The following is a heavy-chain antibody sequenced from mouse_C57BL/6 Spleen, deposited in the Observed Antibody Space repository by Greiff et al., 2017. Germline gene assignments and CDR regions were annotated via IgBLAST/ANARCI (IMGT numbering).Heavy chain of an antibody. Sequence: VQLQQPGAELVMPGASVKLSCKASGYTFTSYWMHWVKQRPGQGLEWIGEIDPSDSYTNYNQKFKGKSTLTVDKSSSTAYMQLSSLTSEDSAVYYCARGDGSSRGYYAMDYWGQGTSVTVSS. CDR1: GYTFTSYW. CDR3: ARGDGSSRGYYAMDY. D-gene: IGHD1-1*01. V-gene: IGHV1-69*01. CDR2: IDPSDSYT. J-gene: IGHJ4*01.